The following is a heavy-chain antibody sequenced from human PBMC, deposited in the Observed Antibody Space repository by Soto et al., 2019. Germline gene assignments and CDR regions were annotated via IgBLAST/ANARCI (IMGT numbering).Heavy chain of an antibody. CDR3: ARVTASGYGGYAFDY. CDR1: GFTFSDYW. CDR2: IKRDGSDK. Sequence: GGSLRLSCAASGFTFSDYWMSWVRQAPGKGLEWVANIKRDGSDKYYVDSVKGRFTISRDNGERSLYLQMNSLRAEDTAVYYCARVTASGYGGYAFDYWGQGILVTVSS. J-gene: IGHJ4*02. D-gene: IGHD5-12*01. V-gene: IGHV3-7*01.